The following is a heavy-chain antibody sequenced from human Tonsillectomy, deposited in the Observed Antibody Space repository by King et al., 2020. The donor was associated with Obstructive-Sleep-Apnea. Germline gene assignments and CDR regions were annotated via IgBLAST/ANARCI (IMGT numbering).Heavy chain of an antibody. V-gene: IGHV3-21*01. CDR3: ASTDASGGSYDWFDP. CDR1: GFTFSSYS. D-gene: IGHD1-26*01. CDR2: ITSSSSYI. J-gene: IGHJ5*02. Sequence: VQLVESGGGLVKPAGSLRLSCAASGFTFSSYSMNWVRQAPGKGLEWVSSITSSSSYIYYADSVKGRFTISRDNAKNSLYLQMNSLRAEDTAVYYCASTDASGGSYDWFDPWGQGTLVTVSS.